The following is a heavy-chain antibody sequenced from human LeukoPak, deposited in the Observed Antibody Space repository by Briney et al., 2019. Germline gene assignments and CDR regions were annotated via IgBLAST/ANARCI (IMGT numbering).Heavy chain of an antibody. CDR2: INPNSGGT. CDR3: ARDIVVVPASVDY. V-gene: IGHV1-2*02. D-gene: IGHD2-2*01. J-gene: IGHJ4*02. CDR1: GYTFTGYY. Sequence: ASVRVSCKDSGYTFTGYYMQWGRQAPGQGVEWMGWINPNSGGTNYTQKFQGRVTITRDTPISTAYMELSRLRSDDTAVYYCARDIVVVPASVDYWGQGTLFTVSS.